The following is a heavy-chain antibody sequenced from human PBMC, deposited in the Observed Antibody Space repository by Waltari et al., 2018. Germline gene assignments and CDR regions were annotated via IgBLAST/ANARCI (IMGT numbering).Heavy chain of an antibody. CDR1: GDTFTDNY. J-gene: IGHJ3*01. Sequence: EVQLLQSGAEVKKPGTPVKISCKVSGDTFTDNYIHWIQKAPGKGLQRMGLLDPVDGQAVYAEKVPVRVTMTADTSIHAAYMELTSLTSEDTAFYYCAAALGGGISASRPFHFWGQGTMITVSS. V-gene: IGHV1-69-2*01. CDR2: LDPVDGQA. D-gene: IGHD3-10*01. CDR3: AAALGGGISASRPFHF.